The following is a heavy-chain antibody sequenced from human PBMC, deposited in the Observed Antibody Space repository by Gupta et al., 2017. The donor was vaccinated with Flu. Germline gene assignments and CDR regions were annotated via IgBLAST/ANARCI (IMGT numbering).Heavy chain of an antibody. CDR2: IIPIFGTA. V-gene: IGHV1-69*06. J-gene: IGHJ3*02. CDR1: GGTFSSYA. Sequence: QVQLVQSGAEVKKPGSSVKASCKASGGTFSSYAISWVRQAPGQGLEWMGGIIPIFGTANYAQKFQGRVTITADKSTSTAYMELSSLRSEDTAVYYCARGLVSSSGWYDAFDIWGQGTMVTVSS. D-gene: IGHD6-19*01. CDR3: ARGLVSSSGWYDAFDI.